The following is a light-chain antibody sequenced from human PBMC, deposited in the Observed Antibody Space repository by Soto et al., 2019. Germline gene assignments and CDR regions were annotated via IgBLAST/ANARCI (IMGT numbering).Light chain of an antibody. Sequence: QLTQSPSSLSASVGDRVTITCRASQGISSYLAWYQQKPGKAPKLLIYATSTLQSGVPSRFSGSGSGTDFTLTISSLQPEDFATYYCQRLNSYPLTFGGGTKVDIK. V-gene: IGKV1-9*01. J-gene: IGKJ4*01. CDR1: QGISSY. CDR2: ATS. CDR3: QRLNSYPLT.